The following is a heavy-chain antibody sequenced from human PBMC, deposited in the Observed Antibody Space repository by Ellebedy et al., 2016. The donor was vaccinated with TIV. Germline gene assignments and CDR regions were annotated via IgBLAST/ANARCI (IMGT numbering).Heavy chain of an antibody. CDR2: MNPKSGIT. Sequence: AASVKVSCKASGYTFTSYDINWVRQATGQGPEWMGWMNPKSGITGYAQKFQGRVTMTRNTSISTAYMELSSLRSEDTAVYYCASGGGCNNSTCYEDWFDPWGQGTLVTVSS. J-gene: IGHJ5*02. CDR3: ASGGGCNNSTCYEDWFDP. D-gene: IGHD2-2*01. CDR1: GYTFTSYD. V-gene: IGHV1-8*01.